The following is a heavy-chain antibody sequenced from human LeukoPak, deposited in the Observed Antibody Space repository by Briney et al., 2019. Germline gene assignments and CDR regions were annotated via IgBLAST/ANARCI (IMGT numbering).Heavy chain of an antibody. Sequence: KPGGSLRLSCAASGFSFSDFYMSWIRQAPGKGLEWISYISSSSSTIYYADSVKGRFTISRDNAKNSLYLQMNSLTDEDTALYYCAPRREKQPFYYWGQGTLVTVSS. J-gene: IGHJ4*02. CDR3: APRREKQPFYY. CDR1: GFSFSDFY. V-gene: IGHV3-11*01. CDR2: ISSSSSTI.